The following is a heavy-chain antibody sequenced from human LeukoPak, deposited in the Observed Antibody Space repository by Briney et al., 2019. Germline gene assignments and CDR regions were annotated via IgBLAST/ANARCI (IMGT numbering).Heavy chain of an antibody. V-gene: IGHV3-7*01. CDR1: GFTSYTFA. D-gene: IGHD5/OR15-5a*01. J-gene: IGHJ4*02. CDR3: ARDPGSSAFDY. CDR2: INQDESVK. Sequence: GGSLRLSCVASGFTSYTFAMSWVRQAPGKGLEFVANINQDESVKNYVDSVKGRFTISRDNAENSLHLQMNSLRVEDTAVYYCARDPGSSAFDYWGQGTLVTVSS.